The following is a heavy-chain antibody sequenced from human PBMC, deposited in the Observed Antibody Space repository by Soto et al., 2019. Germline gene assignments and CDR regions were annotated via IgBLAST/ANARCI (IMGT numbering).Heavy chain of an antibody. D-gene: IGHD2-2*01. J-gene: IGHJ4*02. Sequence: ASVKVSCKTSGYPFPSFEVHWIRQAPGQRPEWMGGISNAGSGNTKYSQKFQDRLTITGDKRATTVYMALSSLTSEDTATYYCARESNHYQDFFQNWGQGTKVTV. CDR2: ISNAGSGNT. CDR3: ARESNHYQDFFQN. CDR1: GYPFPSFE. V-gene: IGHV1-3*01.